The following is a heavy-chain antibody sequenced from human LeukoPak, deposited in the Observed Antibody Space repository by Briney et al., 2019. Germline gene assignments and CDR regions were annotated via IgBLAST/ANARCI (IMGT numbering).Heavy chain of an antibody. CDR2: IYYSGST. D-gene: IGHD3-22*01. CDR1: GGSISSYY. Sequence: SETLSLTCTVSGGSISSYYWSWIRQPPGKGLEWTGYIYYSGSTNYNPSLKSRVTISVDTSKNQFSLKLSSVTAADTAVYYCARGRRIWGDYYDSSGYYLFDYWGQGTLVTVSS. J-gene: IGHJ4*02. V-gene: IGHV4-59*01. CDR3: ARGRRIWGDYYDSSGYYLFDY.